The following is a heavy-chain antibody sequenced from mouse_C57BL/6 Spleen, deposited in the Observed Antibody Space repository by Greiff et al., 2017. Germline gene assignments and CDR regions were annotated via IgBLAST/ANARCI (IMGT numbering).Heavy chain of an antibody. V-gene: IGHV5-4*01. J-gene: IGHJ1*03. CDR3: ARDYYGSSYWYFDV. CDR1: GFTFSSYA. D-gene: IGHD1-1*01. CDR2: ISDGGSYT. Sequence: EVHLVESGGGLVKPGGSLKLSCAASGFTFSSYAMSWVRQTPEKRLEWVATISDGGSYTYYPDNVKGRFTLSRDNAKNNLYLQMSHLKSEDTAMYYCARDYYGSSYWYFDVWGTGTTVTVSS.